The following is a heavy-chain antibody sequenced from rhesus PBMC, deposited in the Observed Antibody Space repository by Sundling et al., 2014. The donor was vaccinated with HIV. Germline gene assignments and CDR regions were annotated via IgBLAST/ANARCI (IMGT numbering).Heavy chain of an antibody. CDR3: ARSGRQLGNFDY. V-gene: IGHV1-200*01. CDR2: INPRNDDT. D-gene: IGHD6-25*01. Sequence: QVQLVQSGAEVKKPGTSVKLSCKASGYTFTSHYINWVRQAPGQGLEWMGWINPRNDDTGYAQKFQGRVTMTRDTSMSTVYMEMNSLRSEDTAVYYCARSGRQLGNFDYWGQGVLVTVSS. CDR1: GYTFTSHY. J-gene: IGHJ4*01.